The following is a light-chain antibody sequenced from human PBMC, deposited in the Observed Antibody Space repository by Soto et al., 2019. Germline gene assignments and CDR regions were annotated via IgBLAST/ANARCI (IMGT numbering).Light chain of an antibody. CDR2: DAS. CDR3: QQYNNWPRT. V-gene: IGKV3-11*01. Sequence: EIVLTQSPATLSLSPGERATLSCRASQSVSNYLAWYQQKPGQAPRLLIYDASNRATDIPARFSGSGSGTDSTLTISRLEPEDFAVYYCQQYNNWPRTFGQGTKVDIK. CDR1: QSVSNY. J-gene: IGKJ1*01.